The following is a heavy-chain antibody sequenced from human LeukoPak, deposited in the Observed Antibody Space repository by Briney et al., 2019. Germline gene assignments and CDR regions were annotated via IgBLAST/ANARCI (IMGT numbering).Heavy chain of an antibody. CDR1: GFTFSTSG. D-gene: IGHD5-24*01. V-gene: IGHV3-48*01. CDR3: AREEKMEGGYYYYMDV. CDR2: IISSSNTI. J-gene: IGHJ6*03. Sequence: GGSLRLSCAASGFTFSTSGMNWVRQAPGKGLEWVSYIISSSNTIYYADSVKGRFTISRDNSKNSLYLQMNSLKAEDTAVYYCAREEKMEGGYYYYMDVWGKGTTVTVSS.